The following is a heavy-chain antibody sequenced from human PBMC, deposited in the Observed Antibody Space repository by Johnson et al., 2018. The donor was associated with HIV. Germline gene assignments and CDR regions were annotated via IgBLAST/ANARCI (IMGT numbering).Heavy chain of an antibody. CDR2: ISGSGVST. V-gene: IGHV3-23*04. Sequence: VQLVESGGGSVQPGGSLRLSCAASGFSFSSYALTWVRQAPGKGLEWVSGISGSGVSTYYADSVKGRFTISRDNSKNTLYLQMNSLKTEDTAVYYCSYAFNIWGQGTMVTVSS. CDR1: GFSFSSYA. CDR3: SYAFNI. J-gene: IGHJ3*02.